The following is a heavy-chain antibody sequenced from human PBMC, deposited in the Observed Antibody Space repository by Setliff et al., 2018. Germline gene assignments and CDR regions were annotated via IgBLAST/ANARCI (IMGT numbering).Heavy chain of an antibody. D-gene: IGHD5-12*01. CDR2: TIPMFGST. CDR3: AVATVVGRADYYYMDV. V-gene: IGHV1-69*13. Sequence: ASVKVSCKASGGTFSSYGISWVRQAPGQGLEWMGGTIPMFGSTKYAQKFQERVVLTADESTSTGHMELSSLSSGDTAVYYCAVATVVGRADYYYMDVWGKGTTVTVSS. CDR1: GGTFSSYG. J-gene: IGHJ6*03.